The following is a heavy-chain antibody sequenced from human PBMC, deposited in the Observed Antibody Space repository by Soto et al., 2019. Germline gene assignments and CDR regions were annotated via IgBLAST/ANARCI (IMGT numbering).Heavy chain of an antibody. V-gene: IGHV3-9*01. CDR1: GFTFDDYA. J-gene: IGHJ4*02. CDR2: ISWNSGSI. CDR3: AKDSNYGGHSPLPDY. Sequence: EVQLVESGGGLVQPGRSLRLSCAASGFTFDDYAMHWVRQAPGKGLEWVSGISWNSGSIGYADSVKGRFTISRDNAKNSLYLQMNSLRAEDTALYYCAKDSNYGGHSPLPDYWGQGTLVTVSS. D-gene: IGHD4-17*01.